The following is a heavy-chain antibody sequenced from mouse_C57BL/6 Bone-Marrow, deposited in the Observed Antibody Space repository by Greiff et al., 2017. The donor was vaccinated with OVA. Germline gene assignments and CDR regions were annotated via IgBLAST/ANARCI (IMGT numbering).Heavy chain of an antibody. J-gene: IGHJ3*01. CDR3: AREDGSSYGFAY. V-gene: IGHV1-69*01. CDR2: IDPSDSYT. CDR1: GYTFTSYW. D-gene: IGHD1-1*01. Sequence: QVQLQQPGAELVMPGASVKLSCKASGYTFTSYWMHWVKQRPGQGLEWIGEIDPSDSYTNYNQKFKGNSTLTVDKSSSTAYMQRSSLTSEDSAVYYCAREDGSSYGFAYWGQGTLVTVSA.